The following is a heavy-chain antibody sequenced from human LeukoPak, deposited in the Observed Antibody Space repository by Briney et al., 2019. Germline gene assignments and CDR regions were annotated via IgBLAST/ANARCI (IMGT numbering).Heavy chain of an antibody. CDR3: ARSQPTLPGFAY. CDR1: GYTFTGYY. CDR2: INPNSGGT. V-gene: IGHV1-2*02. J-gene: IGHJ4*02. Sequence: ASVKVSCKASGYTFTGYYMHWVRQAPGQGLEWMGWINPNSGGTNYAQKFQGRVTMTRDTSISTAYMELSRLRSDDTAVYYCARSQPTLPGFAYWGQGTLVTVSS.